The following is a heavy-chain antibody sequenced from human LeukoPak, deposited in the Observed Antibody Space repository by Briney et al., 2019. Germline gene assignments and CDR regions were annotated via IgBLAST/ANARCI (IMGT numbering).Heavy chain of an antibody. Sequence: VESLKISCKGSAYSFTNYWISWVRQMPGKGLEWMGRIDPGDSKTNYSPSFQGHVTISADKSISTAYLQWSSLKASDTAMYYCARHSSVLTSFDPWGQGTLVTVSS. J-gene: IGHJ5*02. CDR1: AYSFTNYW. CDR3: ARHSSVLTSFDP. V-gene: IGHV5-10-1*01. D-gene: IGHD3-22*01. CDR2: IDPGDSKT.